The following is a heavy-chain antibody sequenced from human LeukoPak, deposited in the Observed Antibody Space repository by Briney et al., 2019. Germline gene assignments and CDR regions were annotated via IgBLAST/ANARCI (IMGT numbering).Heavy chain of an antibody. CDR1: GYTFTSYD. CDR3: ASLVSFYYYYGMDV. Sequence: ASVKVSCKASGYTFTSYDINWVRQATGQGLEWMGRMNPNSGNTGYAQKFQGRVTMTRNTSISTAYMELSSLRSEDTAVYYCASLVSFYYYYGMDVWGQGTTVTVSS. J-gene: IGHJ6*02. CDR2: MNPNSGNT. V-gene: IGHV1-8*01. D-gene: IGHD2-2*01.